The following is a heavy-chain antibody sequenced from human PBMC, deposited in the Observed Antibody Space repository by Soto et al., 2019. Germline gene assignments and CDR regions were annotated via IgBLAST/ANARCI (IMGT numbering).Heavy chain of an antibody. CDR3: ARDDTDYYDSRPYYYYGMDV. V-gene: IGHV1-69*06. CDR2: IIPIFGTA. D-gene: IGHD3-22*01. J-gene: IGHJ6*02. Sequence: QVPLVQSGAEVKKPGSSVKVSCKASGGTFSSYAISWVRQAPGQGLEWMGGIIPIFGTANYAQKFQGRVTITADKSTSTAYMELSSLRSEDTAVYYCARDDTDYYDSRPYYYYGMDVWGQGTTVTVSS. CDR1: GGTFSSYA.